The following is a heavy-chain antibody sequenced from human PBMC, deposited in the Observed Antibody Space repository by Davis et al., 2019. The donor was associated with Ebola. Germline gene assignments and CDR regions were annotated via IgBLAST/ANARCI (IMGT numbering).Heavy chain of an antibody. D-gene: IGHD3-3*01. J-gene: IGHJ4*02. Sequence: GESLKISCTDSVITFSSYAMTWVRQAPGKGLEWVSAISGSGGSTYYADSVKGRFTISRDNSKNTLYLQMNSLRAEDTAVYYCAKYPSSITIFGVVTYWGQGTLVTVSS. V-gene: IGHV3-23*01. CDR2: ISGSGGST. CDR1: VITFSSYA. CDR3: AKYPSSITIFGVVTY.